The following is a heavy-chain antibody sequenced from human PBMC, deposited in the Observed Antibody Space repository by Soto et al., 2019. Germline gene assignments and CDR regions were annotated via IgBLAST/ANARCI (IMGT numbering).Heavy chain of an antibody. J-gene: IGHJ5*02. Sequence: GGSVRLSCAASEFSFTSYGMHWVRQAPGKGLEWVAVIWYDGSNKYYADSVKGRFTISRDNSKNTLYLQMNSLRAEDTAVYYCARGMVAARNWFDPWGQGTLVTVSS. CDR1: EFSFTSYG. V-gene: IGHV3-33*01. D-gene: IGHD6-6*01. CDR3: ARGMVAARNWFDP. CDR2: IWYDGSNK.